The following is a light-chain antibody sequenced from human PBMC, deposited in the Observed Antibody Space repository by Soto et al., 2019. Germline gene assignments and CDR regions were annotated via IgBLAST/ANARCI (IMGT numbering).Light chain of an antibody. J-gene: IGLJ2*01. CDR3: QSYDSSLSVV. CDR2: GNI. V-gene: IGLV1-40*01. Sequence: QSVLTQPPSVSGAPGQRVTISCTGSSSNIGAGYDVNWYQQLPGTAPKLLIYGNINRPSGVPDRFSGSKSGTSASLAITGLQVEDEADYYCQSYDSSLSVVFGGGTKLTVL. CDR1: SSNIGAGYD.